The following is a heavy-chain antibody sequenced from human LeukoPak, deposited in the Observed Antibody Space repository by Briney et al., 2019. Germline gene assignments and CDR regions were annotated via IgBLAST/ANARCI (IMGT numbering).Heavy chain of an antibody. J-gene: IGHJ5*02. CDR3: AKDGYGSGSYYNVGGFDP. CDR1: GFTFDDYG. D-gene: IGHD3-10*01. V-gene: IGHV3-21*01. CDR2: ISSSSRYI. Sequence: GGSLRLSCAASGFTFDDYGMTWVRQAPGKGLEWVSSISSSSRYIYYADSVKGRFTISRDNAKNSLYLQMNSLRPEDTAVYYCAKDGYGSGSYYNVGGFDPWGQGTLVTVSS.